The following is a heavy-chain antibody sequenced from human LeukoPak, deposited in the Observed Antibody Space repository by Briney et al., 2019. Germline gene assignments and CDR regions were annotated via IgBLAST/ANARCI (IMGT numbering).Heavy chain of an antibody. CDR3: VRRYGSGSSYYFDY. CDR1: GFTFSSYW. V-gene: IGHV3-74*01. D-gene: IGHD3-10*01. Sequence: GGSLTLSCAASGFTFSSYWMHWLRQAPGQGLVWVSRIYTDGSSTSYADSVKGRFTISRDNAKNTLYLQMNSLRAEDTAVYYCVRRYGSGSSYYFDYWGQGTLVTVSS. CDR2: IYTDGSST. J-gene: IGHJ4*02.